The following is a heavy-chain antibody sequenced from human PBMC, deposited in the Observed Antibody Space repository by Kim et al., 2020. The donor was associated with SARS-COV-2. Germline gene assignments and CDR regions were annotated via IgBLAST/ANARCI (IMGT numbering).Heavy chain of an antibody. Sequence: SETLSLTCTVSGGSISSSSYYWGWIRQPPGKGLEWIGSIYYSGSTYYNPSLKSRVTISVDTSKNQFSLKLSSVTAADTAVYYCARPAAMEKNYYYGMDVWGQGTTVTVSS. V-gene: IGHV4-39*01. CDR3: ARPAAMEKNYYYGMDV. CDR2: IYYSGST. J-gene: IGHJ6*02. D-gene: IGHD2-2*01. CDR1: GGSISSSSYY.